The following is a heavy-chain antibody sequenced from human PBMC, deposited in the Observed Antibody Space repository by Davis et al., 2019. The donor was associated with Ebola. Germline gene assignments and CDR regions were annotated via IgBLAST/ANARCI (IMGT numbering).Heavy chain of an antibody. CDR2: IWYDGSNK. CDR3: ARGSSITYYYGSGSHARLLDAFDI. V-gene: IGHV3-33*08. D-gene: IGHD3-10*01. J-gene: IGHJ3*02. Sequence: PGGSLRLSCAASGFTFSSYGMHWVRQAPGKGLEWVAVIWYDGSNKYYADSVKGRFTISRDNAKNSLFLQMNSLRAEDTALYYCARGSSITYYYGSGSHARLLDAFDIWGQGTMVTVSS. CDR1: GFTFSSYG.